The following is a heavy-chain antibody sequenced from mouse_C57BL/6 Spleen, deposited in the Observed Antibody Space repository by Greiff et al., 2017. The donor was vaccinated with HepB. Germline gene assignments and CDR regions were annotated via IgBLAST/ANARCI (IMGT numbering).Heavy chain of an antibody. CDR1: GYTFTSYW. CDR2: IHPNSGNT. D-gene: IGHD1-1*01. V-gene: IGHV1-64*01. CDR3: AQPVVDPYAMDY. Sequence: QVQLQQPGAELVKPGASVKLSCKASGYTFTSYWMHWVKQRPGQGLEWIGMIHPNSGNTNYNEKFKSKATLTVDKSSSTAYMQLSSLTSEDSAVYYCAQPVVDPYAMDYWGQGTSVTVSS. J-gene: IGHJ4*01.